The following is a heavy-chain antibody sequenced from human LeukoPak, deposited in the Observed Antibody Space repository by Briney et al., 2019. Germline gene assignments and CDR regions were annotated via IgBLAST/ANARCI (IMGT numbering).Heavy chain of an antibody. V-gene: IGHV4-4*02. D-gene: IGHD6-19*01. Sequence: SGTLSLTCGVSGDSISSGNYWNWVRQPPGKGLEWIGDIYQSGITNYNPSLKSRVTMSVDKSKNEFSQKLDSVTAADTAVYYCARDPRPRGGWFYFGYWGQGILVTVSS. CDR3: ARDPRPRGGWFYFGY. CDR1: GDSISSGNY. J-gene: IGHJ4*02. CDR2: IYQSGIT.